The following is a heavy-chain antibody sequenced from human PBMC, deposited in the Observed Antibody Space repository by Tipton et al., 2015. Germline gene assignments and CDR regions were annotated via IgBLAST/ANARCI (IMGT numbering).Heavy chain of an antibody. CDR2: IYYSGDT. CDR3: ARGNANSSSWHFDF. CDR1: GGSFSGYF. Sequence: LRLSCAVYGGSFSGYFWSWIRQPPGKGLEWIGYIYYSGDTTHNPSLKSRVSMSVDTSKNQISLRMMSVTAADTAVYYCARGNANSSSWHFDFWGQGTKVIVSP. V-gene: IGHV4-59*12. J-gene: IGHJ4*02. D-gene: IGHD6-13*01.